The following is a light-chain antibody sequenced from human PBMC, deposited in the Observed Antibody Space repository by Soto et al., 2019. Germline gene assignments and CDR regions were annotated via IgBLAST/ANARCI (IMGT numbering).Light chain of an antibody. CDR3: QSYNTARPT. V-gene: IGKV1-27*01. CDR2: AAS. J-gene: IGKJ5*01. CDR1: QGILTY. Sequence: DIQMTQSPSSLSASVGDRVTITCRASQGILTYLAWYQQKPGQVPELLIQAASTLQPGVPSRFSGSGSGTEFTLTINSLQPEDVATYYCQSYNTARPTFGQGTRLET.